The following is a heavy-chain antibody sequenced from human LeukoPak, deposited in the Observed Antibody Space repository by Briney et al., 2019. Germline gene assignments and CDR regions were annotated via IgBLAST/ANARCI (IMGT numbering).Heavy chain of an antibody. V-gene: IGHV3-48*03. D-gene: IGHD6-13*01. CDR2: ISSASNMI. J-gene: IGHJ4*02. CDR1: GFTFSNYE. CDR3: ATASGSWYRYYFDN. Sequence: GGSLRLSCAASGFTFSNYEMNWVRQAPGKGLEWVSYISSASNMIYYADSVRGRFTISRDNAENSLYLQMNSLRAEDTAVYYCATASGSWYRYYFDNWGQGTLVTVSS.